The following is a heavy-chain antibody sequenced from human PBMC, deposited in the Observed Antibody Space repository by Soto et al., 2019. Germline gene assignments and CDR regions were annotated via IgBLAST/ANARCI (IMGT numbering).Heavy chain of an antibody. D-gene: IGHD2-15*01. CDR2: IKTDGSIT. CDR3: ARDNKWSLDY. V-gene: IGHV3-74*01. Sequence: GGSRRRSWAASGFTFSSHWMHWVRQAPGKGLVWVSHIKTDGSITRDADSVKGRFTISRDNARNTLYLQMNSLRAEDTAVYYCARDNKWSLDYWGQGTLVTVSS. J-gene: IGHJ4*02. CDR1: GFTFSSHW.